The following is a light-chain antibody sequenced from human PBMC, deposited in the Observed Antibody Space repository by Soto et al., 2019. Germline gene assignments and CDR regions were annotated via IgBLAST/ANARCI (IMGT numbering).Light chain of an antibody. J-gene: IGLJ3*02. CDR3: CSHGSGGTLEVM. CDR2: EVT. CDR1: RSDLVNYNL. V-gene: IGLV2-23*02. Sequence: QSALTQPASVSGSPGQSITISCTGTRSDLVNYNLVSWYQQHPGKAPKLLIYEVTKRPSGISNRFSGSKSGNTASLTISGLQAEDEADYYCCSHGSGGTLEVMFGGGTKVTVL.